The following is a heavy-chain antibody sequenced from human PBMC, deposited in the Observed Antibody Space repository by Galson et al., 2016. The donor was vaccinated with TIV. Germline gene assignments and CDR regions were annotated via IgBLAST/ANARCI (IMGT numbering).Heavy chain of an antibody. Sequence: SLRLSCAASGLTVSTNYMSWVRQAPGKGLEWVSILYSDGSAYYADSVKGRFTISRDNFKNTVYLQLNSLRAEDTAVYYCARSYDRSGNRGRFDHWGQGTLVTVSS. D-gene: IGHD3-22*01. CDR3: ARSYDRSGNRGRFDH. V-gene: IGHV3-53*01. CDR2: LYSDGSA. J-gene: IGHJ4*02. CDR1: GLTVSTNY.